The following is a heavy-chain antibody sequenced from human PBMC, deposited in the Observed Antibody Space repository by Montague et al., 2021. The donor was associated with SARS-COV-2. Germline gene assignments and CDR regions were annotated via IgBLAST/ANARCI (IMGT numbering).Heavy chain of an antibody. Sequence: SLRLSCAASGFTFSSYAMSWVRQAPGKGLEWVPAISGSGGSTYYSDSXKGRFTISRDNSKNTLYLQMNSLRAEDTAVYYCAKVGSSWYHGYYYGMDVWGQGTTVTVSS. CDR1: GFTFSSYA. J-gene: IGHJ6*02. D-gene: IGHD6-13*01. CDR2: ISGSGGST. V-gene: IGHV3-23*01. CDR3: AKVGSSWYHGYYYGMDV.